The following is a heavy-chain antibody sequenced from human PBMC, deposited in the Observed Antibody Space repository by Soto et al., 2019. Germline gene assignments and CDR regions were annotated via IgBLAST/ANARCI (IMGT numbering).Heavy chain of an antibody. D-gene: IGHD3-16*02. CDR3: ARTPIFGGVIGTIDY. CDR2: INQDGSEK. CDR1: GFTFSSYW. J-gene: IGHJ4*02. V-gene: IGHV3-7*01. Sequence: GGSLRLSCAASGFTFSSYWMSWVRQAPGKGLEWVASINQDGSEKYNVYSVKGRFTISRDNARNSLYLQMNSLGAEDTAVYYCARTPIFGGVIGTIDYWGQGTLVTVSS.